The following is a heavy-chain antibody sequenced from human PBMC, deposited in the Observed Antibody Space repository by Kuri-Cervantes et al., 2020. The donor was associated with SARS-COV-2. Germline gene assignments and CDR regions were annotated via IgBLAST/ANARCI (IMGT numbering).Heavy chain of an antibody. D-gene: IGHD3-22*01. CDR3: TRAGYDNSGYYYSFDF. CDR2: VYSSGST. CDR1: GVAVQYFF. J-gene: IGHJ4*02. V-gene: IGHV4-59*02. Sequence: SETLSLTCSVSGVAVQYFFWTWIRQPPGKGLEWIGYVYSSGSTNYSPSLKSRVTMSVDTSKNQFSLKLTSVTAADTAVYYCTRAGYDNSGYYYSFDFWGQGTLVTVSS.